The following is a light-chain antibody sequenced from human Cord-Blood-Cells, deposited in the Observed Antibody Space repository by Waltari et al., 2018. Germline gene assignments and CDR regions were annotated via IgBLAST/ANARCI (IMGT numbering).Light chain of an antibody. CDR2: DVS. J-gene: IGKJ3*01. Sequence: EIVLTQSPATLSLSPGERATLSCRASQSVSSYLAWYQQKPGQAPRLLIYDVSNRATGIPARFSGSGSGTDFTLTISSLELEDFAVYYCQQRSNWPPVFTFGPGTKVDIK. CDR3: QQRSNWPPVFT. CDR1: QSVSSY. V-gene: IGKV3-11*01.